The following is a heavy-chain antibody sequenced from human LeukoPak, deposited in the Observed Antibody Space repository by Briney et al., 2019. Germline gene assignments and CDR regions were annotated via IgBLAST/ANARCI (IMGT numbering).Heavy chain of an antibody. CDR1: GFTFNIYS. J-gene: IGHJ5*02. D-gene: IGHD3-9*01. V-gene: IGHV3-21*01. CDR2: ISSSSSYI. Sequence: GGSLRLSCAASGFTFNIYSMNWVRQAPGKGLEWVSSISSSSSYIYYADSVKGRFTISRDNAKNSLYLQMNSLRAEDTAVYYCARAEYYDILTGYEGFDPWAREPWSPSPQ. CDR3: ARAEYYDILTGYEGFDP.